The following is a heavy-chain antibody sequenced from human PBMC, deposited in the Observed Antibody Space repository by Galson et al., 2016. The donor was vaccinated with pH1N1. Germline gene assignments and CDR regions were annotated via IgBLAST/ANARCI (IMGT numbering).Heavy chain of an antibody. V-gene: IGHV1-69*04. CDR3: ARHPGGGNYDRIYYKGHMDV. CDR1: GGPFSSYA. Sequence: QSGAEVKKPGASVKVSCKASGGPFSSYAFSWVRQAPGQGLEWMGRIGPLLRIANYVQKFQGRVTITADESKSTVYMELSSLRSEDTAVYYCARHPGGGNYDRIYYKGHMDVWGKGTTVTVSS. CDR2: IGPLLRIA. D-gene: IGHD3-22*01. J-gene: IGHJ6*03.